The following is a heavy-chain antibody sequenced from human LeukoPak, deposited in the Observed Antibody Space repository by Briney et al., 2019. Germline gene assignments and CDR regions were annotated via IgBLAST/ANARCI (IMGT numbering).Heavy chain of an antibody. CDR1: GFTFSSYW. D-gene: IGHD1-26*01. CDR3: ARGGGSYHYTYYFDY. J-gene: IGHJ4*02. Sequence: PGGSLRLSCAASGFTFSSYWMSWVRQAPGKGLEWVANIKQDGSEKYYVDSVKGRFTISRDNAKNSLYLQMNSLRAEDTAVYYCARGGGSYHYTYYFDYWGQGTLVTVSS. CDR2: IKQDGSEK. V-gene: IGHV3-7*01.